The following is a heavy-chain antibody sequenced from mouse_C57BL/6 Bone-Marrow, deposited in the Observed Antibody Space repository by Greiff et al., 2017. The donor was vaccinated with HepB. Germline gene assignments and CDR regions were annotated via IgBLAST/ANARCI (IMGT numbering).Heavy chain of an antibody. V-gene: IGHV1-69*01. CDR1: GYTFTSYW. CDR3: SRYYYGSSYSWFAY. Sequence: VQLQQPGAELVMPGASVKLSCKASGYTFTSYWMHWVKQRPGQGLEWIGEIDPSDSYNNYNQKFKGKSTLTVDKSSSTAYMQLSSLTSEDSAVYYCSRYYYGSSYSWFAYWGQGTLVTVSA. CDR2: IDPSDSYN. J-gene: IGHJ3*01. D-gene: IGHD1-1*01.